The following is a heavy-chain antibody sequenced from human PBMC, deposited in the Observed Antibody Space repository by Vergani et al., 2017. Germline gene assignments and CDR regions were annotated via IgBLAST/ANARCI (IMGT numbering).Heavy chain of an antibody. CDR2: IWYDGSNT. CDR1: GFAFRTYG. D-gene: IGHD2-21*02. Sequence: QVQLVESGGGVVQPGRSLRLSCVASGFAFRTYGMHWVRQAPGKGLEWVAIIWYDGSNTYYADSVKGRFTVSRDNSKAILYLQMDSLRSEDTALYYCAKYLRDSTDGLPDSWGPGTLVIVSS. J-gene: IGHJ4*02. V-gene: IGHV3-33*06. CDR3: AKYLRDSTDGLPDS.